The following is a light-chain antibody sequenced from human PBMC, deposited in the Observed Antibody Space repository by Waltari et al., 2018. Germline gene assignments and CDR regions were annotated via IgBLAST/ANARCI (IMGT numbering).Light chain of an antibody. Sequence: SSELTQDPAVSVALGQTVRITCQGDSLRSYYASWYQQKPGQAPVLVIYGKNNRPSGIPDRFSGSSSGNTASLTITGAQAEDEAYYYCNSRDSSGNHEVFGRGTKLTVL. J-gene: IGLJ3*02. CDR3: NSRDSSGNHEV. CDR1: SLRSYY. CDR2: GKN. V-gene: IGLV3-19*01.